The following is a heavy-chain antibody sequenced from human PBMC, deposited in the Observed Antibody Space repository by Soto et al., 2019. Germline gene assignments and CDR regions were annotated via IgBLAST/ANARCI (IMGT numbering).Heavy chain of an antibody. J-gene: IGHJ4*02. D-gene: IGHD2-8*01. V-gene: IGHV3-21*01. CDR2: ISSGSTFI. Sequence: PTVGLRLSCAASGLAFNIENMNWVRQAPGKGLEWVSTISSGSTFIYYADSLKGRFTISRDNAKNSLFLHMNRLTAEDTAVYYCVRSSCTSGVCYFVNWGQGTRVTVSS. CDR1: GLAFNIEN. CDR3: VRSSCTSGVCYFVN.